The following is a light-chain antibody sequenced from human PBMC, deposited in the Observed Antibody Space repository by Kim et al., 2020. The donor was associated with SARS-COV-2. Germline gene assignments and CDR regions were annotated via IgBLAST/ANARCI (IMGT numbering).Light chain of an antibody. Sequence: SASVGDRVTITCRASQSISSWLAWYQQKPGKAPKVLIYKASSLESGVPSRFSGSGSGTEFTLTISSLQRDDFATYYCQQYNTLWKFGQGTKVDIK. V-gene: IGKV1-5*03. J-gene: IGKJ1*01. CDR1: QSISSW. CDR3: QQYNTLWK. CDR2: KAS.